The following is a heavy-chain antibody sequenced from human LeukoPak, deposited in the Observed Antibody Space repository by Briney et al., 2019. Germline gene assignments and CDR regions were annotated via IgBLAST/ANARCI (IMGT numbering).Heavy chain of an antibody. CDR1: GGSVSSGSYY. Sequence: SETLSLTCTVSGGSVSSGSYYWSWIRQPPGEGLEWIGYIYYSGSTNYNPSLMSRVTISVDTSKNQFSLKVSSVAAADTAVYFCARDPQYSSSSDAFDIWGQGTMVTVSS. J-gene: IGHJ3*02. CDR2: IYYSGST. V-gene: IGHV4-61*01. D-gene: IGHD6-13*01. CDR3: ARDPQYSSSSDAFDI.